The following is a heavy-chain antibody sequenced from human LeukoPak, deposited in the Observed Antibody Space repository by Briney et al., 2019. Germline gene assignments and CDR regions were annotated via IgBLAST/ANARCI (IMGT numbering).Heavy chain of an antibody. CDR3: ARDLRVPGKYYFDY. CDR1: GGSVSSGSYY. Sequence: SETLSLTCTVSGGSVSSGSYYWSWIRQPPGKGLEWIGYIYYSGSTNYNPSLKSRVTISVDTSKNQFSLKLSSVTAADTAVYYCARDLRVPGKYYFDYWGQGTLVTVSS. D-gene: IGHD3-10*01. V-gene: IGHV4-61*01. CDR2: IYYSGST. J-gene: IGHJ4*02.